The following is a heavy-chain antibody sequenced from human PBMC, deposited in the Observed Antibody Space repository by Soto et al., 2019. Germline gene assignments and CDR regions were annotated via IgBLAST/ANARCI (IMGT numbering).Heavy chain of an antibody. J-gene: IGHJ4*02. CDR3: AREAQLDY. Sequence: GGSPRLSCAASGFTFSSYSMSWVRQAPGKGLEWISYISSSLSTIYYADSVRGRFTISRDNAKNSLYLQINSLRDEDTAVYYCAREAQLDYWGQGTLVTVSS. CDR2: ISSSLSTI. D-gene: IGHD6-13*01. V-gene: IGHV3-48*02. CDR1: GFTFSSYS.